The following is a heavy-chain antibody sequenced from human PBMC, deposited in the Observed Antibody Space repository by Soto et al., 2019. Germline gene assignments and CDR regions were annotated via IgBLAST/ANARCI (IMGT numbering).Heavy chain of an antibody. J-gene: IGHJ6*02. CDR2: IIPIFGTA. Sequence: ASVKVSCKASGGTFSSYAISWVRQAPGQGLEWMGGIIPIFGTANYAQKFQGRVTITADESTSTAYMELSSLRSEDTAVYYCARGRQLVEDYYYGMDVWGQGTTVTVSS. V-gene: IGHV1-69*13. CDR1: GGTFSSYA. CDR3: ARGRQLVEDYYYGMDV. D-gene: IGHD6-13*01.